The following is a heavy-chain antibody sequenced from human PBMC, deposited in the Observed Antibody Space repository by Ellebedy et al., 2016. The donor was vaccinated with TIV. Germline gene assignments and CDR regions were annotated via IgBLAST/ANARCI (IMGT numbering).Heavy chain of an antibody. CDR1: GVTFSTYW. Sequence: PGGSLRLSCAASGVTFSTYWMTWVRQAPGKGLEWVANINQDGSEENYVDSVRGRFTISRDNTKNSLCLQMNSLRAEDTAVYYCVGSGGWLLRHWGQGALVTVSS. CDR3: VGSGGWLLRH. J-gene: IGHJ4*02. CDR2: INQDGSEE. D-gene: IGHD3-9*01. V-gene: IGHV3-7*01.